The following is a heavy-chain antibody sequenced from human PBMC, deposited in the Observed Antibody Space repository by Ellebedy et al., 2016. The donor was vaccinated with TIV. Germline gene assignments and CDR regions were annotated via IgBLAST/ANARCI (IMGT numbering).Heavy chain of an antibody. V-gene: IGHV4-59*01. D-gene: IGHD3-22*01. CDR3: ARDQYHFDSSGYSYEGWYFDL. Sequence: MPSETLSLTCTVSGGSISSYYWSWIRQPPGKGLEWIGYIHDSEYTNYNPSLKSRVTMSMDTSKKQFSLKLSSVTAADTAVYYSARDQYHFDSSGYSYEGWYFDLWGRGTLVTVSS. CDR2: IHDSEYT. CDR1: GGSISSYY. J-gene: IGHJ2*01.